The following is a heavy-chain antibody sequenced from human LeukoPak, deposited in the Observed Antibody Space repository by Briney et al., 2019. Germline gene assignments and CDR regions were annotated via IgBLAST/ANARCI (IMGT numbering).Heavy chain of an antibody. D-gene: IGHD4-17*01. CDR3: ANPPYGDPTGGIFDY. CDR1: GFTFSSYV. J-gene: IGHJ4*02. Sequence: PGGSLRLSCAASGFTFSSYVVSWVRQAPGKGLEWVSAISGSGSSTYYADSVKGRFTISRDNSKNTLYLEMNSLGVEDTAVYYCANPPYGDPTGGIFDYWGQGTLVTVSS. V-gene: IGHV3-23*01. CDR2: ISGSGSST.